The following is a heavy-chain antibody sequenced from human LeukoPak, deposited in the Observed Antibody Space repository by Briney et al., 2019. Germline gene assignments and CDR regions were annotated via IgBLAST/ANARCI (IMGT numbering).Heavy chain of an antibody. J-gene: IGHJ4*02. Sequence: ASVKVSCKASGYTFTSYGISWVRQAPGQGLEWMGWISAYNGNTNYAQKLQGRVTMTTDTSTSTAYMELRSLRSDDTAVYYCARDRTMVRGAKGDADYWGQGTLVTVSS. CDR2: ISAYNGNT. CDR3: ARDRTMVRGAKGDADY. V-gene: IGHV1-18*01. CDR1: GYTFTSYG. D-gene: IGHD3-10*01.